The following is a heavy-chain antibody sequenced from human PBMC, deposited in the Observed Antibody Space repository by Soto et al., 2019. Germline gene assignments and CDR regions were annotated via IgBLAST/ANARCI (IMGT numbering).Heavy chain of an antibody. CDR3: ARDSITIFGVVTSDYYYGMDV. J-gene: IGHJ6*02. CDR2: IIPIFGTA. V-gene: IGHV1-69*13. CDR1: GVTFSSYA. D-gene: IGHD3-3*01. Sequence: SVKVSCKASGVTFSSYAISWVRQAPGQGLEWMGGIIPIFGTANYAQKFQGRVTITADESTSTAYMELSSLRSEDTAVYYCARDSITIFGVVTSDYYYGMDVWGQGTTVTVSS.